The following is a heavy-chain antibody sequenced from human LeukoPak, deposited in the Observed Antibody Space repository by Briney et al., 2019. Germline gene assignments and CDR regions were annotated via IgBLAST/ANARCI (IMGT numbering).Heavy chain of an antibody. Sequence: PSETLSLTCTVSGGSISSSSYYWGWIRQPPRKGLEWIGSIYYSGSTYYNPSLKSRVTISVDTSKNQFSLKLSSVTAADTAVYYCARPSRIDYGGNSGWNYWGQGTLVTVSS. V-gene: IGHV4-39*01. D-gene: IGHD4-23*01. CDR3: ARPSRIDYGGNSGWNY. J-gene: IGHJ4*02. CDR2: IYYSGST. CDR1: GGSISSSSYY.